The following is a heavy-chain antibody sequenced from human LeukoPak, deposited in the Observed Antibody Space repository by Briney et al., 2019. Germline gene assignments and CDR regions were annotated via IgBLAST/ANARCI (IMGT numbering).Heavy chain of an antibody. CDR3: AREGYCSGGSCYFFDY. V-gene: IGHV1-46*01. Sequence: GASVKVSCKASGYTFTSYYMHWVRQAPGQGLEWMGIINPSGGSTSYAQKFQGRVTMTRDTSTSTVYMELSSLRSEDTAVYYCAREGYCSGGSCYFFDYWGQGTLVTVSS. CDR2: INPSGGST. J-gene: IGHJ4*02. CDR1: GYTFTSYY. D-gene: IGHD2-15*01.